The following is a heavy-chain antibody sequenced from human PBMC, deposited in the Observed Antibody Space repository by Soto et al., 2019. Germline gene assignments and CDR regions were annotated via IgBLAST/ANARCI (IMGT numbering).Heavy chain of an antibody. D-gene: IGHD2-15*01. J-gene: IGHJ6*02. CDR2: IIPIFGTA. Sequence: ASVKVSCKSSGGTFSCYAISCVRQAPGQGLEWMGGIIPIFGTANYAQKFQGRVTITADKSTSTAYMELSSLRSEDTAVYYCASNLYCSGGSCYDYYYYGMDVWGQGTTVTVSS. CDR1: GGTFSCYA. V-gene: IGHV1-69*06. CDR3: ASNLYCSGGSCYDYYYYGMDV.